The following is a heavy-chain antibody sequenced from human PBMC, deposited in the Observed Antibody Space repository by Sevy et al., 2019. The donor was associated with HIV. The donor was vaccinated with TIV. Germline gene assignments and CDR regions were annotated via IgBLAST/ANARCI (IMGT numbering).Heavy chain of an antibody. CDR1: GYSISSGYY. V-gene: IGHV4-38-2*01. J-gene: IGHJ4*02. CDR3: ARARYYDSSAYYYFDY. Sequence: SETLSLTCAVSGYSISSGYYWGWIRQPPGKGLEWIGSIYHGGSTYYNPSLKSRVTRSVDTSKNQFSLKLSSVTAADTAVYYCARARYYDSSAYYYFDYWGQGTLVTVSS. CDR2: IYHGGST. D-gene: IGHD3-22*01.